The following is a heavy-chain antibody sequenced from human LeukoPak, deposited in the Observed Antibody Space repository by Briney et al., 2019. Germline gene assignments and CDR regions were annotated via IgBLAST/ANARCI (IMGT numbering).Heavy chain of an antibody. CDR2: INPSGGST. Sequence: ASVTVSCKASGYTFTSYYMHWVRQAPGQGLEWMGIINPSGGSTSYAQKFQGRVTMTRDTSTSTVYMELSSLRSEDTAVYYCARERTLTRIGVATQLAYWGQGTLVTVSS. CDR1: GYTFTSYY. J-gene: IGHJ4*02. V-gene: IGHV1-46*01. D-gene: IGHD4-17*01. CDR3: ARERTLTRIGVATQLAY.